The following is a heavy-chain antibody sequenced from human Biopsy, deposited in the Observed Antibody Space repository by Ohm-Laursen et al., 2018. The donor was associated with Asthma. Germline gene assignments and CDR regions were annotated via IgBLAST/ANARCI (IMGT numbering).Heavy chain of an antibody. V-gene: IGHV4-34*01. CDR3: ARGPELGV. Sequence: TLSLTCDVSPGSFSGFFWTWIRQSPGKGLEWIGETNERGVTNNNPSLKGRVIISIDTYWNRVSLKLTSVTAADTAVYYCARGPELGVWGQGTTVTVSS. CDR1: PGSFSGFF. CDR2: TNERGVT. J-gene: IGHJ6*02.